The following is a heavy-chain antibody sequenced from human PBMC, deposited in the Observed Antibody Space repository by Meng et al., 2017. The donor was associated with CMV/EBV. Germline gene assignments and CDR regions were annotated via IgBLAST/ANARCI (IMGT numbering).Heavy chain of an antibody. CDR2: IYWDDDK. CDR1: GFSLSTSGVG. CDR3: AHQLRYFDWVNNWFDP. Sequence: QITVYVSGPTLVKPTRTLTLPCTFSGFSLSTSGVGVGWIRQPPGKALEWLALIYWDDDKRYSPSLKSRLTITKDTSKNQVVLTMTNMDPVDTATYYCAHQLRYFDWVNNWFDPWGQGTLVTVSS. J-gene: IGHJ5*02. V-gene: IGHV2-5*02. D-gene: IGHD3-9*01.